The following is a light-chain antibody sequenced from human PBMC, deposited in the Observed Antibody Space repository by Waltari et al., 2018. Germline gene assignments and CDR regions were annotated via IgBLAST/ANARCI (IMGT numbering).Light chain of an antibody. V-gene: IGKV1-39*01. J-gene: IGKJ2*01. Sequence: IQMTQSPSSMSASLGDRVTLTCRASQSINSYLNWYQQKPGKAPNLLIYAASSLQSGVPSRFRGSGSGTDFTLTITNLQPEDFATYYCQQCHSTPYTFGQGTMLDIK. CDR3: QQCHSTPYT. CDR2: AAS. CDR1: QSINSY.